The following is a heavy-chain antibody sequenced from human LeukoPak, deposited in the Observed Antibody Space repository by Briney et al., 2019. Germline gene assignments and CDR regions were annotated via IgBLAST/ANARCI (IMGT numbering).Heavy chain of an antibody. CDR1: GGTFSSYA. CDR3: ASPYGYSSSWYYFDY. Sequence: ASVKVSCKASGGTFSSYAISWVRQAPGQGLEWKGGIIPIFGTANYAQKFQGRVTITADESTSTAYMELSSLRSEDTAVYYCASPYGYSSSWYYFDYWGQGTLVTVSS. V-gene: IGHV1-69*13. J-gene: IGHJ4*02. CDR2: IIPIFGTA. D-gene: IGHD6-13*01.